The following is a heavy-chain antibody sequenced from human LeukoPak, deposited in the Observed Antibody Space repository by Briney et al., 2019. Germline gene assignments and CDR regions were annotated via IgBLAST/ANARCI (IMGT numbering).Heavy chain of an antibody. J-gene: IGHJ4*02. CDR3: ARARHCASSSCIHDF. V-gene: IGHV5-51*01. CDR1: GYSFTSHW. Sequence: GGSLKISCKPSGYSFTSHWIAWVRPMPGRGLEWMGIIFPGDFDTRYSPSFQSQVTISPDKSLSTAYLEWSSLTASDTAIYYCARARHCASSSCIHDFWGPGTQVTVSS. CDR2: IFPGDFDT. D-gene: IGHD2-21*01.